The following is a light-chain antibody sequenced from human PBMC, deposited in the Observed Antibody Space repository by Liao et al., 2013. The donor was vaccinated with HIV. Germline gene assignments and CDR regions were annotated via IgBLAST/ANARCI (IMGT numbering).Light chain of an antibody. V-gene: IGLV3-21*01. CDR2: YDS. J-gene: IGLJ7*01. CDR1: NIGSKS. CDR3: QAWDSLYAV. Sequence: SYELTQPPSVSVAPGKTARITCGGNNIGSKSVHWYQQKPGQAPVLVIYYDSDRPSGIPERFSGSNSGNTATLTISGTQAMDEADYYCQAWDSLYAVFGGGTQLTVL.